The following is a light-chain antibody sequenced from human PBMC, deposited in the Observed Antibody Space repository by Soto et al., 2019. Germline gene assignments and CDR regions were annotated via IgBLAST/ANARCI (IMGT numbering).Light chain of an antibody. CDR3: QQYGSSTGT. J-gene: IGKJ1*01. Sequence: EIVLTQSPGTLSLSPGERATLSCRSSQSVSSSYLAWYQQKPGQAPRLLIYGASSRATGIPDRFSGSGSGTDFTLTISRLEPEDVSAYYCQQYGSSTGTLGQGTKVDI. CDR1: QSVSSSY. V-gene: IGKV3-20*01. CDR2: GAS.